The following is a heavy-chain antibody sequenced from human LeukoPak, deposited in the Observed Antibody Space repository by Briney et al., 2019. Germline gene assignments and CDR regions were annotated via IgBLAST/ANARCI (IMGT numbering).Heavy chain of an antibody. CDR2: LYNAGST. CDR1: GFTFSSHW. Sequence: GGSLRLSCAASGFTFSSHWMHWVRQAPGKGLEWVSVLYNAGSTYYADSVKGRFTISRDNSKNTLYLQMYSLRAEDTAVYYCARGSDNWFDPWGQGTLVTVSS. V-gene: IGHV3-53*01. CDR3: ARGSDNWFDP. J-gene: IGHJ5*02.